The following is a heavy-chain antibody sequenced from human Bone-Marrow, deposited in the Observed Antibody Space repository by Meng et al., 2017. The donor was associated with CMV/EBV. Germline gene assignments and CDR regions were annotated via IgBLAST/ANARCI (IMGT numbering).Heavy chain of an antibody. D-gene: IGHD3-22*01. CDR3: ARDDGAGYYTANGMDV. CDR1: GGSVSSGSYY. CDR2: IYYSGST. V-gene: IGHV4-61*01. J-gene: IGHJ6*02. Sequence: SETLSLTCTVPGGSVSSGSYYWSWIRQPPGKGLEWMGYIYYSGSTNYNPSLKSRVTISVDTSKNQCSLKLSSVPAADTAVYDCARDDGAGYYTANGMDVWGQGTTVTVSS.